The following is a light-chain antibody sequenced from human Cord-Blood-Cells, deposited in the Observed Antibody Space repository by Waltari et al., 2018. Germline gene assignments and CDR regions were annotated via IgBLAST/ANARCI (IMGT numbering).Light chain of an antibody. CDR1: SSDVGSYNL. CDR2: EGS. J-gene: IGLJ1*01. Sequence: QSALPQPASVSWSPGQSITISCTGTSSDVGSYNLVSWYQQHPGKAPKLMIYEGSKRPSGVSNRFSGSKSGNTASLTISGLQAEDEADYYCCSYAGSSTYVFGTGTKVTVL. CDR3: CSYAGSSTYV. V-gene: IGLV2-23*01.